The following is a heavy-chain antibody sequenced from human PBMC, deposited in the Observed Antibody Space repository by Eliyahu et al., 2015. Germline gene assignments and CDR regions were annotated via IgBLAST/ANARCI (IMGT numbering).Heavy chain of an antibody. V-gene: IGHV4-34*01. CDR2: ITYGGIT. Sequence: QVQLQQWGAGLLKPSETLSLTCAVYGGSFSGYYWSWIRXPPGKGLEWMGEITYGGITKHHPSLTSRVTISVDTSKNQFSLKLSSVTAADTAVYYCARGGGDGITVSATVNNXEYWGQGTQVTVSS. CDR1: GGSFSGYY. D-gene: IGHD6-19*01. CDR3: ARGGGDGITVSATVNNXEY. J-gene: IGHJ4*02.